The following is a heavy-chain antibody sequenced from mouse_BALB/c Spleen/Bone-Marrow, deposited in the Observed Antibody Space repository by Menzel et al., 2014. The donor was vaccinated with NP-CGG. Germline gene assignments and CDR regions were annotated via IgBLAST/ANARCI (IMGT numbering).Heavy chain of an antibody. Sequence: VMLVESGPGLVAPSQRLSIPCTVSGFSLTSYGLHWVRQPPGKGLEWLGVIWAGGSTNYNSALMSRLSISKDNSKSQVFLKMNSLQTDDTAMYYCARVYLWYFDVWGAGTTVTVSS. CDR3: ARVYLWYFDV. CDR1: GFSLTSYG. CDR2: IWAGGST. V-gene: IGHV2-9*02. D-gene: IGHD2-3*01. J-gene: IGHJ1*01.